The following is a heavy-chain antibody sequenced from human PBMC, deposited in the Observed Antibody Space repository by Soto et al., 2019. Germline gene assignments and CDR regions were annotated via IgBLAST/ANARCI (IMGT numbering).Heavy chain of an antibody. Sequence: QVQMVESGGGVVQPGRSLRLSCEASGFTFSSYGMHWVRQAPGKGLEWVAVISYDGNTKYYSDSVKGRFTISRDNSKNTLYLQLNSLRTEDTAVYYCANQIATGHWGRGTLVTVSA. D-gene: IGHD3-22*01. CDR3: ANQIATGH. V-gene: IGHV3-30*18. CDR1: GFTFSSYG. J-gene: IGHJ4*02. CDR2: ISYDGNTK.